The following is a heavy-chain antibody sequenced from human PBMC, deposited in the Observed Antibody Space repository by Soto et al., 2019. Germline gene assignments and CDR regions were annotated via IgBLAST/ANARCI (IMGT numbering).Heavy chain of an antibody. Sequence: GGSLRLSCAASGDTFSIYAMSGVRQTPWKGLEWASAISGSAGSTYYADSVKGRFTISRDNSKNTLYLQMNSLRAEDTAVYYCAKDLEIVAGRVSCAFDYWGQGTLVTVSS. J-gene: IGHJ4*02. D-gene: IGHD5-12*01. V-gene: IGHV3-23*01. CDR3: AKDLEIVAGRVSCAFDY. CDR2: ISGSAGST. CDR1: GDTFSIYA.